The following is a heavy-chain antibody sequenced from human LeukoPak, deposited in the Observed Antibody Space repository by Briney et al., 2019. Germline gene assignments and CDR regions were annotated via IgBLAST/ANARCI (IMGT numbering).Heavy chain of an antibody. D-gene: IGHD4-11*01. J-gene: IGHJ4*02. CDR3: AREVSVTTGLGAEGY. CDR1: GGSISSYY. V-gene: IGHV4-39*07. Sequence: SETLSLTCTVSGGSISSYYWGWIRQPPGKGLEWIGSIYYSGSTYYNPSLKSRVTISVDTSKNQFSLKLSSVTAADTAVYYCAREVSVTTGLGAEGYWGQGTLVTVSS. CDR2: IYYSGST.